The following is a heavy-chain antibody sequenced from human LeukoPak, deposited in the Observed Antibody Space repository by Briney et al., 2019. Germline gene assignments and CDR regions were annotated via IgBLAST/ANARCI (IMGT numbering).Heavy chain of an antibody. J-gene: IGHJ5*02. Sequence: PGGSLRLSCAASGFTFSSYGMHWVRQAPGKGLEWVAVISYDGSNKYYADSVKGRFTISRDNSKNTLYLQMNSLRAEDTAVYYCAKVGRSGSSSWYDSWFDPWGQGTLVTVSS. CDR3: AKVGRSGSSSWYDSWFDP. CDR1: GFTFSSYG. CDR2: ISYDGSNK. V-gene: IGHV3-30*18. D-gene: IGHD6-13*01.